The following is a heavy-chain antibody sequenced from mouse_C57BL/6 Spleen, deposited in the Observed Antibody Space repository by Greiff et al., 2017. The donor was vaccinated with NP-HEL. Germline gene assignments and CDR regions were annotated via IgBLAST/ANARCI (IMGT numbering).Heavy chain of an antibody. J-gene: IGHJ4*01. CDR1: GYTFTSYW. CDR2: IDPSDSYT. CDR3: ARLTTVVAPGAMDY. V-gene: IGHV1-59*01. D-gene: IGHD1-1*01. Sequence: VQLQQPGAELVRPGTSVKLSCKASGYTFTSYWMHWVKQRPGQGLEWIGVIDPSDSYTNYNQKFKGKATLTVDTSSSTAYMQLSSLTSEDSAVYYCARLTTVVAPGAMDYWGQGTSVTVSS.